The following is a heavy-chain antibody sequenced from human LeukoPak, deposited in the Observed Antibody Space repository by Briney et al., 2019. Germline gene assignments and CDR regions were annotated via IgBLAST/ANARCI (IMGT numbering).Heavy chain of an antibody. J-gene: IGHJ4*02. CDR2: ISSSSSTI. Sequence: GGSLRLSCAASGFTFSSYSMNWVRQAPGKGLEWVSYISSSSSTIYYADSVKGRFTISRDNAKNSLYLQMNSLRAEDTAVYYCARDPLEYYFDYWGQGTLVTVSS. CDR1: GFTFSSYS. V-gene: IGHV3-48*04. CDR3: ARDPLEYYFDY.